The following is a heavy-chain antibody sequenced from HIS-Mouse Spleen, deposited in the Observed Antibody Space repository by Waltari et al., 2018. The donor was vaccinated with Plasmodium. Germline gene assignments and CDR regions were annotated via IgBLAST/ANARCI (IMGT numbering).Heavy chain of an antibody. V-gene: IGHV3-7*01. J-gene: IGHJ2*01. CDR2: IKQDGSEK. Sequence: EVQLVESGGGLVQPGGSLSLPGAASGFTFSSYWMSWFRQAPGKGLEWVANIKQDGSEKYYVDSVKGRFTISRDNAKNSLYLQMNSLRAEDTAVYYCASSWYWYFDLWGRGTLVTVSS. CDR1: GFTFSSYW. D-gene: IGHD6-13*01. CDR3: ASSWYWYFDL.